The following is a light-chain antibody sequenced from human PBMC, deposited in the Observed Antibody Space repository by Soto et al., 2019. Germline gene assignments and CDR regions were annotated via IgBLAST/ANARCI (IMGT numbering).Light chain of an antibody. V-gene: IGLV2-23*01. CDR1: SSDVGTYNL. CDR2: EGS. Sequence: QSALTQPASVXXXXGQSITISCTGTSSDVGTYNLVSWYQHHPGKAPKLMIYEGSKRPSGVSNRFSGSKSGNTASLTISGLQAEDEADYYCCSYAGSSTYVFGTGTKLTVL. J-gene: IGLJ1*01. CDR3: CSYAGSSTYV.